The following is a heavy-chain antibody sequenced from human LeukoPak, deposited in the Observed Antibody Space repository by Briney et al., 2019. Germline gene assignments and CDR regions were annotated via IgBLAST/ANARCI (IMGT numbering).Heavy chain of an antibody. J-gene: IGHJ6*02. CDR2: IYTSGST. V-gene: IGHV4-4*07. CDR3: AREGKVRGVIITPPYYYYYYGMDV. D-gene: IGHD3-10*01. CDR1: GGSISSYY. Sequence: SETLSLTCTVSGGSISSYYWSWIRQPAGKGLEWIGRIYTSGSTNYNPSLKSRVTMSVDTSKSQFSLKLSSVTAADTAVYYCAREGKVRGVIITPPYYYYYYGMDVWGQGTTVTVSS.